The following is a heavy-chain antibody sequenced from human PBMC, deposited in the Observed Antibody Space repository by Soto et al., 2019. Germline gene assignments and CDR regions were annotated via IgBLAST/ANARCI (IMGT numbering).Heavy chain of an antibody. CDR3: ARDVEKRRYHDFWSGSLH. Sequence: GGSLRLSCAASGFTFSNYWMILGRHSAGKWLEWVANIKQDGSGTNYVDAVKGRFTISRDNGKNSLYLQMNSLRDEDTAVYYCARDVEKRRYHDFWSGSLHWGQGTLVTVSS. V-gene: IGHV3-7*01. CDR1: GFTFSNYW. J-gene: IGHJ4*02. D-gene: IGHD3-3*01. CDR2: IKQDGSGT.